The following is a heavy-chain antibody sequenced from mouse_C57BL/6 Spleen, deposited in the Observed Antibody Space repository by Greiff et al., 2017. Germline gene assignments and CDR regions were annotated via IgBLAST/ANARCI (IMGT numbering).Heavy chain of an antibody. D-gene: IGHD4-1*01. Sequence: EVKLVESGEGLVKPGGSLKLSCAASGFTFSSYAMSWVRQTPEKRLEWVAYISSGGDYIYYADTVKGRFTISRDNARNPLYLQMSSLKSEDTAMYYCTRENWAFAYWGQGTLVTVSA. V-gene: IGHV5-9-1*02. CDR3: TRENWAFAY. CDR1: GFTFSSYA. CDR2: ISSGGDYI. J-gene: IGHJ3*01.